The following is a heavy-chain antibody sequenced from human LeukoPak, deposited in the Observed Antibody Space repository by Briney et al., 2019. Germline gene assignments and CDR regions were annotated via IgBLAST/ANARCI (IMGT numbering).Heavy chain of an antibody. V-gene: IGHV1-2*02. J-gene: IGHJ4*02. Sequence: ASVKVSCKASGHTFTGYYMHWVRQAPGQGLEWMGWINPNSGGTNYAQKFQGRVTMTRDTSISTAYMELSRLRSDDTAVYYCARDWPYYDSSGYEEYYFDYWGQGTLVTVSS. CDR1: GHTFTGYY. D-gene: IGHD3-22*01. CDR3: ARDWPYYDSSGYEEYYFDY. CDR2: INPNSGGT.